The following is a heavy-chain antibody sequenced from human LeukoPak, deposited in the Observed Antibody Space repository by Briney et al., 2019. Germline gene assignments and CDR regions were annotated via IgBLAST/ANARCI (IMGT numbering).Heavy chain of an antibody. Sequence: GGSLRLSCAASGFTFSSYWMSWVRQAPGKGLEWVANIKQDGSEKYYVDSVKGRFTISRDNAKNSLYLQMNSLRAEDKAVYYCARESGSFVEGEMDVWGKGTTVTVSS. CDR3: ARESGSFVEGEMDV. CDR1: GFTFSSYW. CDR2: IKQDGSEK. J-gene: IGHJ6*04. V-gene: IGHV3-7*01. D-gene: IGHD1-26*01.